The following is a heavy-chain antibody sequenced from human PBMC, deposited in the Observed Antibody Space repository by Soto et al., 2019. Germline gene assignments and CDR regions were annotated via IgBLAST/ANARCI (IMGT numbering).Heavy chain of an antibody. CDR1: GYFLTALS. D-gene: IGHD6-13*01. V-gene: IGHV1-24*01. J-gene: IGHJ4*02. Sequence: SVKVSCKVSGYFLTALSIHWVRQAPGKGLEWMGGFDREDGETIYAQKFQGRVTMTEDTSTDSAYMELSSLTSEDTAIYYCAHGAGILKSIVYFDSWGPGNLVTVSS. CDR3: AHGAGILKSIVYFDS. CDR2: FDREDGET.